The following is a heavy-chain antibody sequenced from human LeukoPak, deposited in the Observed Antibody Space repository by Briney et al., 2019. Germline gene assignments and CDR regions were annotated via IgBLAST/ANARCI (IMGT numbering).Heavy chain of an antibody. J-gene: IGHJ6*02. CDR3: ARARCSGGTCSVNYYYYYGMGV. D-gene: IGHD2-15*01. CDR2: INPNSGGT. Sequence: ASVKVSCKASGYTFTGYYMHWVRQAPGQGLEWMGWINPNSGGTNYAQKFQGRVTMTRDTSISTAYMELSRLRSDDTAVYYCARARCSGGTCSVNYYYYYGMGVWGQGTTVTVSS. CDR1: GYTFTGYY. V-gene: IGHV1-2*02.